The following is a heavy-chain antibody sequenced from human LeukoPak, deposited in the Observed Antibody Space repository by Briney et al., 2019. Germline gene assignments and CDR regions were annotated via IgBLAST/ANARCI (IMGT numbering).Heavy chain of an antibody. Sequence: GSLRLSCAASGFTFSIYGMHWVRQAPGKGLEWVAVIWYDGSNKYYADSVKGRFTISRDNSKNTLYLQMNSLRAEDTAVYYCARATPAAAGTGPPDYWGQGTLVTVSS. D-gene: IGHD6-13*01. CDR1: GFTFSIYG. J-gene: IGHJ4*02. CDR3: ARATPAAAGTGPPDY. CDR2: IWYDGSNK. V-gene: IGHV3-33*01.